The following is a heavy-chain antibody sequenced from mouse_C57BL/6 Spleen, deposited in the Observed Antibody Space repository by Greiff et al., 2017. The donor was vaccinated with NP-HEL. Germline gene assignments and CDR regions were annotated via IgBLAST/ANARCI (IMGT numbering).Heavy chain of an antibody. CDR1: GYTFTSYW. V-gene: IGHV1-74*01. D-gene: IGHD1-1*01. Sequence: QVQLQQPGAELVKPGASVKVSCKASGYTFTSYWMHWVKQRPGQGLEWIGRIHPSDSATNYTQKFKGKATLTVDKSSSTAYMQLSSLTSEDSAVYYCAIGAYGIFWFAYWGQGTLVTVSA. CDR3: AIGAYGIFWFAY. J-gene: IGHJ3*01. CDR2: IHPSDSAT.